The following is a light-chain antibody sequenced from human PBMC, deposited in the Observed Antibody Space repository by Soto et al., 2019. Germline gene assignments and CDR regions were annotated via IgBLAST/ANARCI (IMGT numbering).Light chain of an antibody. CDR2: DAS. V-gene: IGKV3-15*01. CDR3: QQYDNWPWT. J-gene: IGKJ1*01. Sequence: ERVLTQSPPTLSVSPGESATLSCRASQGIKNALAWYQQKPGQSPRLLIFDASTRAKGVPARFSGSGSGTEFTLTITRLQSEECADYYSQQYDNWPWTFGQGAKVEVK. CDR1: QGIKNA.